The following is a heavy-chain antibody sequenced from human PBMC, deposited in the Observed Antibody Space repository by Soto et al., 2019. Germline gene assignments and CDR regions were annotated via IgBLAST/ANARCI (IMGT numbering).Heavy chain of an antibody. CDR3: VKDGEAYNGVWDYFDH. D-gene: IGHD3-16*01. V-gene: IGHV3-23*01. Sequence: EVQLLESRGGWVQPGGSLRLACAASGFTFRTYAMTWVRQAPGKGLEWVSGISGGGDETYNADSVKGRFTISRDNSKNTLFLQMNNLRAEDTAIYYCVKDGEAYNGVWDYFDHCGQGILITVSS. CDR1: GFTFRTYA. J-gene: IGHJ4*02. CDR2: ISGGGDET.